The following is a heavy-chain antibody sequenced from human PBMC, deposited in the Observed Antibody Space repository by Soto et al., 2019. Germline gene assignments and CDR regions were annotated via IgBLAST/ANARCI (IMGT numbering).Heavy chain of an antibody. Sequence: QPGGSLRLSCAASGFTFSSYAMSWVRQAPGQGLEWVSALSGSGGSTYYAASVKGRFTLSRDNSKNTLYLQMNSLRAEDTAVYYCAKEDNMITFGAYWRDDAFDIWGQGTMVTVSS. V-gene: IGHV3-23*01. CDR1: GFTFSSYA. CDR3: AKEDNMITFGAYWRDDAFDI. D-gene: IGHD3-16*01. J-gene: IGHJ3*02. CDR2: LSGSGGST.